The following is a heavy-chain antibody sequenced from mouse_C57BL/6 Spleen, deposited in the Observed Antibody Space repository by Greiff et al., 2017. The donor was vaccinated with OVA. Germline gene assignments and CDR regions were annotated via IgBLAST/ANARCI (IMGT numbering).Heavy chain of an antibody. CDR1: GYTFTSYW. D-gene: IGHD1-1*01. J-gene: IGHJ2*01. V-gene: IGHV1-69*01. CDR3: ARLRGYFDY. CDR2: IDPSDSYT. Sequence: QVQLQQPGAELVMPGASVKMSCKASGYTFTSYWMHWVKQRPGQGLEWIGEIDPSDSYTSYNQKFKGKSTLTVDKSSSTAYMQLSSLTSEDSAVYYCARLRGYFDYWGQGTTLTVSS.